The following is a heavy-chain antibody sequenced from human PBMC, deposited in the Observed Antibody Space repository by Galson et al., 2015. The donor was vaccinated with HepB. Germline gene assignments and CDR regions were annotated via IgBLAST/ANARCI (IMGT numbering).Heavy chain of an antibody. Sequence: SLRLSCAASGFTFSGYAMHWVRQAPGKGLEWVAVISHDGSNRYYAESVEGRFTISRNNSKNTLYIQMNSLRAEDTAVYHCASHIYWGQGTLGTVSS. CDR1: GFTFSGYA. J-gene: IGHJ4*02. CDR3: ASHIY. V-gene: IGHV3-30*04. CDR2: ISHDGSNR.